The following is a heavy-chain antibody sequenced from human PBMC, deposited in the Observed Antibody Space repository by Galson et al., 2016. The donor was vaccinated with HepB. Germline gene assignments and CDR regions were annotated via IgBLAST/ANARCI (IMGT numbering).Heavy chain of an antibody. CDR2: ISTFNGKT. CDR1: GYMFISYG. V-gene: IGHV1-18*04. CDR3: ARGVGGVGDYSEGYYYHYYMDV. Sequence: SVKVSCKASGYMFISYGISWVRQAPGQGLEWMGWISTFNGKTDFARKFQGRVTMTTDTSTNTALMDLRSRRSDDTAVYYCARGVGGVGDYSEGYYYHYYMDVWGTGTTVTVTS. D-gene: IGHD3-16*01. J-gene: IGHJ6*03.